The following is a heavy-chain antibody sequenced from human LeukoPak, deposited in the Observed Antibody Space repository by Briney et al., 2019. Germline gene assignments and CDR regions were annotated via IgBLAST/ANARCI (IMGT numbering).Heavy chain of an antibody. J-gene: IGHJ6*04. D-gene: IGHD2-2*01. CDR1: GFTFSSYG. CDR2: IRYDGSNK. V-gene: IGHV3-30*02. Sequence: GGSLRLSCAASGFTFSSYGMHWVRQAPGKGLEWVAFIRYDGSNKYYADSVKGRFTISRDNSKNTLYLQMNSLKTEDTAVYYCTLRGYCSSTSCWAPLDVWGKGTTVTVSS. CDR3: TLRGYCSSTSCWAPLDV.